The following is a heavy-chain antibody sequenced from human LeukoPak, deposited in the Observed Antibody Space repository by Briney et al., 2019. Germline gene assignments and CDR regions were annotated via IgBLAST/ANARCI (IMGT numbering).Heavy chain of an antibody. CDR2: IRGKGFSDPP. CDR3: TVPQSGGNWFDP. Sequence: GGSLRLSCATSGFTFSSYSMNWVRQASGKGLEWVGRIRGKGFSDPPAYAASVKDRFTISRDDSESTAYLQMNSLKAEDTAVYYCTVPQSGGNWFDPWGPGTRVTVSS. V-gene: IGHV3-73*01. CDR1: GFTFSSYS. D-gene: IGHD3-16*01. J-gene: IGHJ5*02.